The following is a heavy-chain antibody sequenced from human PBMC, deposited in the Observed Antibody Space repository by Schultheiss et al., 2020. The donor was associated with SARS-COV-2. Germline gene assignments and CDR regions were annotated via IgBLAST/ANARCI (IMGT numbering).Heavy chain of an antibody. V-gene: IGHV4-61*02. CDR1: GGSISSGAYY. Sequence: SQTLSLTCTVSGGSISSGAYYWSCIRQYPGKGLEWIGRIYTSGSTNYNPSLKSRVTISVDKSKNQFSLKLSSVTAADTAVYYCARGGTISNWFDPWGQGTLVTVSS. CDR3: ARGGTISNWFDP. J-gene: IGHJ5*02. CDR2: IYTSGST. D-gene: IGHD2-15*01.